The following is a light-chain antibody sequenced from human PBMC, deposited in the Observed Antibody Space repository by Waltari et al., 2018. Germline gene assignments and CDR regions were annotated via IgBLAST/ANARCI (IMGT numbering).Light chain of an antibody. CDR2: EGS. V-gene: IGLV2-23*01. Sequence: QSALTQPASMSGSPGQSIPISCTSTTTDFFSWYQHLPGKAPRLLIYEGSKRPSGLSGRFSGSQSGNTASLRISGLEFDDQATYYCCSSSGGGTWVFGGGTELAVL. CDR3: CSSSGGGTWV. CDR1: TTDF. J-gene: IGLJ3*02.